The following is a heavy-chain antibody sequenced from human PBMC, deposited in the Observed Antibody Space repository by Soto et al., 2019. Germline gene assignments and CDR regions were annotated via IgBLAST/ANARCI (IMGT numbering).Heavy chain of an antibody. D-gene: IGHD6-19*01. V-gene: IGHV4-34*01. Sequence: QGQLQQWGAGLLKPSETLSLTCAVYGGSFSGYYWSWIRQPPGEGLEWIGEVNHSGSTNYNPSLKSRVTISVDTSKNPFSLKLSSVPAADTAVYSCARASAVAVPYWGQGTLVTVSS. CDR3: ARASAVAVPY. CDR2: VNHSGST. CDR1: GGSFSGYY. J-gene: IGHJ4*02.